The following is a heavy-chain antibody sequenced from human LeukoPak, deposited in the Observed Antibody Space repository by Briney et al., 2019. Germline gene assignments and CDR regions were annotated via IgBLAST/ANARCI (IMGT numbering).Heavy chain of an antibody. CDR1: GGPFSGYY. CDR2: INHSGST. J-gene: IGHJ4*02. V-gene: IGHV4-34*01. Sequence: PSETLSLTCAVYGGPFSGYYWSWIRQPPGKGLEWIGEINHSGSTNYNPSLKSRVTISVDTSKNQFSLKLSSVTAADTAVYYCARGNRREPFDYWGQGALVTVSS. D-gene: IGHD1-14*01. CDR3: ARGNRREPFDY.